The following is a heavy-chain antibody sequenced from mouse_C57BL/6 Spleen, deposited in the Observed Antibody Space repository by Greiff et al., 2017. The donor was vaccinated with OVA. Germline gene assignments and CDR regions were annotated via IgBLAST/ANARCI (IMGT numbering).Heavy chain of an antibody. CDR3: ARGTYDSNYEAMDY. D-gene: IGHD2-5*01. CDR2: IYPGSGST. V-gene: IGHV1-55*01. J-gene: IGHJ4*01. CDR1: GYTFTSYW. Sequence: VQLQQPGAELVKPGASVKMSCKASGYTFTSYWITWVKQRPGQGLEWIGDIYPGSGSTNSTETFKSQATLTVDTYSSTAYMQLSSLTSEDSAVYDCARGTYDSNYEAMDYWGQGTSVTVSA.